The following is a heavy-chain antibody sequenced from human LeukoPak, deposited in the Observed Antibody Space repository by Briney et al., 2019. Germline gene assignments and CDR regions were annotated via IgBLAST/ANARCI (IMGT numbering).Heavy chain of an antibody. J-gene: IGHJ4*02. CDR3: ARGTDGYCSGGSCYGFDY. V-gene: IGHV3-21*01. CDR1: GFNFSSYS. CDR2: ISSSSSFI. Sequence: GGSLRLSCAGSGFNFSSYSMSWVRQAPWKGLEFVSSISSSSSFIYYADSVKGRFTISRDNAKKSLSLQMNSLRADDTAVYYCARGTDGYCSGGSCYGFDYWGQGTLVTVSS. D-gene: IGHD2-15*01.